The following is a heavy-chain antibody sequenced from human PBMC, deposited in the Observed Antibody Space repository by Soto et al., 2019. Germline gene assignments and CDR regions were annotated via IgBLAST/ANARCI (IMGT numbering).Heavy chain of an antibody. J-gene: IGHJ6*02. V-gene: IGHV4-59*01. CDR3: ARVPLRLVINGGGSPTLNYYYYGMDV. CDR1: GGSISSYY. CDR2: IYYSGST. Sequence: PSETLSLTCTVSGGSISSYYWSWIRQPPGKGLEWIGYIYYSGSTNYNPSLKSRVIISVDTSKNQFSLKLSSVTAADTAVYYCARVPLRLVINGGGSPTLNYYYYGMDVWGQGTTVTVSS. D-gene: IGHD3-9*01.